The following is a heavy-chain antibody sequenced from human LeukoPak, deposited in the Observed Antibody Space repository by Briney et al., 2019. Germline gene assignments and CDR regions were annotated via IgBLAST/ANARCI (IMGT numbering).Heavy chain of an antibody. Sequence: ASVKVSCKASGGTFSSYAISWVRQAPGQGLEWMGWISAYNGNTNYAQKLQGRVTMTTDTSTSTAYMELRSLRSDDTAVYYCARDPYYDSSGYYRAFDYWGQGTLVTVSS. CDR3: ARDPYYDSSGYYRAFDY. D-gene: IGHD3-22*01. V-gene: IGHV1-18*01. CDR1: GGTFSSYA. J-gene: IGHJ4*02. CDR2: ISAYNGNT.